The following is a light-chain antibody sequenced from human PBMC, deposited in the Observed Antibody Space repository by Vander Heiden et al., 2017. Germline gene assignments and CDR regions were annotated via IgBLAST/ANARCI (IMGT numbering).Light chain of an antibody. J-gene: IGLJ3*02. CDR2: DVS. Sequence: QSALTQPASVSGSPGQSITISCTGTSSDIGGYNYVSWYQQYPGKAPKLRISDVSKRPSGVSNRFSGSKSGNTASLTISGLQAEDEADYYCSSYTTSNSLVFGGGTKLTVL. V-gene: IGLV2-14*01. CDR1: SSDIGGYNY. CDR3: SSYTTSNSLV.